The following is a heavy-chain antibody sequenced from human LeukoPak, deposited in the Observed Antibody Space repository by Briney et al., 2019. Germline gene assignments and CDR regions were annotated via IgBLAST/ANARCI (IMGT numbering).Heavy chain of an antibody. CDR2: IYYSGST. CDR1: GGSISSSSYY. Sequence: SEALSLTCTVSGGSISSSSYYWGWIRQPPGKGLEWIGGIYYSGSTYYNPSLKSRVTISVDTSKNQFSLKLSSVTAADTAVYYCARDPQGGYSYGSGWFDPWGQGTLVTVSS. V-gene: IGHV4-39*07. J-gene: IGHJ5*02. D-gene: IGHD5-18*01. CDR3: ARDPQGGYSYGSGWFDP.